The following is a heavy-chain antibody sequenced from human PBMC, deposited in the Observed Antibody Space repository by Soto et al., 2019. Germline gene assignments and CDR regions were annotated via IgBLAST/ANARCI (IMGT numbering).Heavy chain of an antibody. CDR1: GYTFAIYA. J-gene: IGHJ5*02. V-gene: IGHV1-3*01. CDR3: ATTFVVPAATNWFDP. D-gene: IGHD2-2*01. CDR2: INAGNGNT. Sequence: GASVKVSCKASGYTFAIYAMHWVRQAPGQRLEWMGWINAGNGNTKYSQKFQGRVTITRDTSASTAYMELSSLRSEDTAVYYCATTFVVPAATNWFDPWGQGTLVTVSS.